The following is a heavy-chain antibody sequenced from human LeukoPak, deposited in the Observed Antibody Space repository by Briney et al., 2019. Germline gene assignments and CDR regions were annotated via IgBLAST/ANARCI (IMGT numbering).Heavy chain of an antibody. V-gene: IGHV4-59*01. CDR3: ASSIAARPGWFDP. CDR1: GGSISSYC. J-gene: IGHJ5*02. Sequence: KPSETLSLTCTVSGGSISSYCWSWIRQPPGKGLGWIGYIYYSGSTNYSPSLKSRVTISVDTSKNQFSLKLSSVTAADTAVYYCASSIAARPGWFDPWGQGTLVTVSS. D-gene: IGHD6-6*01. CDR2: IYYSGST.